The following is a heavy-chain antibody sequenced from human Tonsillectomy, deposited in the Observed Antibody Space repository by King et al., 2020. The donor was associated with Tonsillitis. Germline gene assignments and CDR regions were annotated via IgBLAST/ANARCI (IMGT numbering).Heavy chain of an antibody. Sequence: VQLQQWGAGLLKPSETLSLTCAVYGGSFSGYYWSWIRQPPGKGLEWIGEINHSGSTNYNPSLKSRVTVSVDTSKNQFSLKLSPVTAADTAVYYCARGRYSSSWRNFDYWGQGTLVIVSS. V-gene: IGHV4-34*01. CDR1: GGSFSGYY. CDR2: INHSGST. J-gene: IGHJ4*02. CDR3: ARGRYSSSWRNFDY. D-gene: IGHD6-13*01.